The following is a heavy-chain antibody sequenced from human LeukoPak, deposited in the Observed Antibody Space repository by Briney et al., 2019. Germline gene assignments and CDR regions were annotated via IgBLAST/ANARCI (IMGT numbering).Heavy chain of an antibody. D-gene: IGHD2-2*01. CDR2: IRYDGSNK. Sequence: GGSLRLSCAASGFTFSSYGMHWVRQAPGKGLEWVAFIRYDGSNKYYADSVKGRFTISRDNSKNTLYLQMNSLRAEDTAVYYCAKDSRVFVVVPPADAFDIWGQGTMVTVSS. CDR1: GFTFSSYG. V-gene: IGHV3-30*02. CDR3: AKDSRVFVVVPPADAFDI. J-gene: IGHJ3*02.